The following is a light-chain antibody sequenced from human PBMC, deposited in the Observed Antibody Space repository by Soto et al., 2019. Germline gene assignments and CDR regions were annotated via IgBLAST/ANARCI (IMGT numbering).Light chain of an antibody. CDR1: QSVSSSY. V-gene: IGKV3-20*01. J-gene: IGKJ1*01. Sequence: EILLTQSPGTLSLSPGERATLSCRASQSVSSSYLGWYQQKPGQAPRLLIYGASSRATGIPDRFSGSGSGTDFTLTISRLEPEDLAVYYCHQYGSSRTFGQGTKVEIK. CDR2: GAS. CDR3: HQYGSSRT.